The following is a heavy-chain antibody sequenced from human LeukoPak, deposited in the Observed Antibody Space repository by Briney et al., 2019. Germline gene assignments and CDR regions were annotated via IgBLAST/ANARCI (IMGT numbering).Heavy chain of an antibody. CDR2: IAYDGSRK. V-gene: IGHV3-30*03. D-gene: IGHD3-3*01. CDR1: GFTFSSYA. CDR3: TRYDSSRFDP. Sequence: PGGSLRLSCAASGFTFSSYAMSWVRQAPGKGLEWVTGIAYDGSRKHYADSVKGRFTISRDNSRNTMDLQMNSLRVEDTAVYQCTRYDSSRFDPWGQGTLVIVSS. J-gene: IGHJ5*02.